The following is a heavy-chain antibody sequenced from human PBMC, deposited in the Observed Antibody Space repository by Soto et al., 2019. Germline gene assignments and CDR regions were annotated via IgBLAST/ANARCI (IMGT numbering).Heavy chain of an antibody. CDR2: IFYSGST. Sequence: SETLSLTCTVSGGSISSYYWTWIRQPPGKGLEWIGYIFYSGSTYYNPSLKSRFTISVDTSKNQFSLKLSSVTAADTAVYYCARVGGINWFDPWGQGTLGTVSS. J-gene: IGHJ5*02. D-gene: IGHD3-16*01. V-gene: IGHV4-59*12. CDR1: GGSISSYY. CDR3: ARVGGINWFDP.